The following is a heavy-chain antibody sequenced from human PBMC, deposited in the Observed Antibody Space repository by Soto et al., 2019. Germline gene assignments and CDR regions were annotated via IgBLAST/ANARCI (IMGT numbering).Heavy chain of an antibody. CDR3: AKGGTDRWFDP. CDR2: LGGSGGSR. CDR1: GSTLAGYP. Sequence: GCLRPSAEASGSTLAGYPMSWVLLARGEGLESVSALGGSGGSRYSADSVKGRFTISIDNCENPLYLPTNRLRAADTAIYYFAKGGTDRWFDPWGQGTLVTVSS. J-gene: IGHJ5*02. D-gene: IGHD1-1*01. V-gene: IGHV3-23*01.